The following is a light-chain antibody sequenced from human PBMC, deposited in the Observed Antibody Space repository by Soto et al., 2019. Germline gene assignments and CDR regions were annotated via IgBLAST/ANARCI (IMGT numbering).Light chain of an antibody. Sequence: DIQMTQSPSTLSASVGDRVTITCRASQSISNWLAWYQQKPGKAPKLLIYDASSLDSRVPSRFSGSGSGTEFSLTISSLQPDDFATYYCQQYNTYSFGQGTKVDIK. CDR3: QQYNTYS. V-gene: IGKV1-5*01. CDR1: QSISNW. CDR2: DAS. J-gene: IGKJ1*01.